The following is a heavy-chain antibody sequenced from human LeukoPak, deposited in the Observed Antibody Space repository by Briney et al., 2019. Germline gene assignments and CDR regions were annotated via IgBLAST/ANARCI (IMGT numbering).Heavy chain of an antibody. V-gene: IGHV5-10-1*01. CDR1: GYSFTSYW. CDR3: ASLNSGSYYGLGFFDP. D-gene: IGHD1-26*01. Sequence: PGESLRISCKGSGYSFTSYWISWVRQMPGKGLEWMGRIDPSDSYTNYSPSFQGHVTISADKSISTTYLQWNSLEASDTAMYYCASLNSGSYYGLGFFDPWGRGTLVTVSS. J-gene: IGHJ2*01. CDR2: IDPSDSYT.